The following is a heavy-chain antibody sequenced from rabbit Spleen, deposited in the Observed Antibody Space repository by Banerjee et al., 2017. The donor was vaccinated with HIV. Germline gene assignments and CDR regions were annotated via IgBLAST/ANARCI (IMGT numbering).Heavy chain of an antibody. CDR3: ARDTGSSFSSYGMDL. CDR2: IAGSSSAFT. D-gene: IGHD8-1*01. V-gene: IGHV1S40*01. Sequence: QSLEESGGDLVKPGASLTLTCTASGFSFSYSDYMCWVRQAPGKGLEWIACIAGSSSAFTYSATWAKSRFTCSKTSSTPVTLQMTSLTVADTATYFCARDTGSSFSSYGMDLWGQGTLVTVS. J-gene: IGHJ6*01. CDR1: GFSFSYSDY.